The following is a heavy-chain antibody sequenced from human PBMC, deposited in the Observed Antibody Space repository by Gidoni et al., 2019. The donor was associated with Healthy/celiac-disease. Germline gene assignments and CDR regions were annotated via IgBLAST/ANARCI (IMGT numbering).Heavy chain of an antibody. V-gene: IGHV3-64D*06. CDR3: VKDLRDSSGYYYYFQH. D-gene: IGHD3-22*01. J-gene: IGHJ1*01. CDR1: GFTFSSYA. Sequence: EVQLVESGGGLVQPGGSLRLSCSASGFTFSSYAMHWVRQAPGKGLEYVSAISSNGGSTYYADSVKGRFTISRDNSKNTLYLQMSSLRAEDTAVYYCVKDLRDSSGYYYYFQHWGQGTLVTVSS. CDR2: ISSNGGST.